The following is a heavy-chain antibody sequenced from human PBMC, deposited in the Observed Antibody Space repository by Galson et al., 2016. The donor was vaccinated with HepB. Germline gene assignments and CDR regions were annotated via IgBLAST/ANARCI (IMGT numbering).Heavy chain of an antibody. CDR1: GITFSIYG. V-gene: IGHV3-33*01. CDR3: TRVRRPWGMGRKDAFDI. D-gene: IGHD2-8*01. J-gene: IGHJ3*02. CDR2: IWYDGSKK. Sequence: SLRLSCAASGITFSIYGMHWVCQAPGKGLEWVAVIWYDGSKKDYADSAKGRFTISRDNSKNTLYLQMNSLRAEDTAVYYCTRVRRPWGMGRKDAFDIWGQGTMVTVSS.